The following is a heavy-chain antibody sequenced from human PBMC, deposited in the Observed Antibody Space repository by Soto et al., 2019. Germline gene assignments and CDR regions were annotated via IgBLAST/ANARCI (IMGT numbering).Heavy chain of an antibody. V-gene: IGHV4-30-2*01. CDR1: GVSISSGGYS. CDR2: IYHSGST. Sequence: TLSLTCAVSGVSISSGGYSWSWIRQPPGKGLEWIGYIYHSGSTYYNPSLKSRVTISVDRSKNQFSLKPSSVTAADAVVYYCARSIDPWGEGTLVTVSS. CDR3: ARSIDP. J-gene: IGHJ5*02.